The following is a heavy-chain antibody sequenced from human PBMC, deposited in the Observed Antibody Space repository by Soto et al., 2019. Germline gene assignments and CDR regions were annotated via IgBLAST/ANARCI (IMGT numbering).Heavy chain of an antibody. CDR1: GGSISSYY. CDR2: IFYSGNT. V-gene: IGHV4-59*01. J-gene: IGHJ4*02. Sequence: TSETLSLTCTVSGGSISSYYWSWIRQPPGKGLEWIGYIFYSGNTNYNPSLRSRVTISVDTSKNQFSLRLNSVTAADTAVYYCARDSGYGDPFDYWGQGTRVTVSS. CDR3: ARDSGYGDPFDY. D-gene: IGHD4-17*01.